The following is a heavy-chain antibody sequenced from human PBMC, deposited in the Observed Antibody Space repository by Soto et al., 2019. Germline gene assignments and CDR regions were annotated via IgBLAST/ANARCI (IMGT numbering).Heavy chain of an antibody. CDR1: GFTVSSNY. V-gene: IGHV3-53*02. D-gene: IGHD5-18*01. Sequence: EVQLVETGGGLIQPGGSLRLSCAASGFTVSSNYMSWVRQAPGKGLEWVSVIYSGGSTYYADSVKGRFTISRDNSKNTLYLQMNSLRAEDTAVYYCARVPSRGYSYGWADDYWGQGTLVTVSS. CDR2: IYSGGST. CDR3: ARVPSRGYSYGWADDY. J-gene: IGHJ4*02.